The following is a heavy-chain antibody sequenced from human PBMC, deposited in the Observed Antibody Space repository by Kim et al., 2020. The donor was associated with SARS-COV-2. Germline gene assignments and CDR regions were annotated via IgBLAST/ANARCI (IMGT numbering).Heavy chain of an antibody. Sequence: SETLSLTCTVSGGSISSYYWSWIRQPPGKGLEWIGYIYYSGSTNYNPSLKSRVNILVDTSKNQFSLKRSSVTAAATAVYYCARPHPYPTVYNYYYGMDVWGQGTTVTVSS. D-gene: IGHD4-17*01. J-gene: IGHJ6*02. CDR3: ARPHPYPTVYNYYYGMDV. CDR1: GGSISSYY. CDR2: IYYSGST. V-gene: IGHV4-59*08.